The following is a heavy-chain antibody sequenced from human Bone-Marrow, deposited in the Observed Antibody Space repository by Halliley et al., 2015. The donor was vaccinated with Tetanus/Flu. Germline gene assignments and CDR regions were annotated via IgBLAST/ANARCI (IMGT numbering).Heavy chain of an antibody. CDR2: GASA. V-gene: IGHV3-53*01. CDR3: ARGRDYYGSGRHLYLYDGMDV. D-gene: IGHD3-10*01. J-gene: IGHJ6*02. Sequence: GASAYYADSVQGRFTISRDNPRNTLYLQMNNLGAVDAAVYYCARGRDYYGSGRHLYLYDGMDVWGQGTTVAVSS.